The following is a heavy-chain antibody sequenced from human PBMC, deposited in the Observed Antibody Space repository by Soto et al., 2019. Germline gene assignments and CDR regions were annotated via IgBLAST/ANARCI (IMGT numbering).Heavy chain of an antibody. CDR1: GYTFTSYG. V-gene: IGHV1-18*01. Sequence: QVQLVQSGAEAKKPGASVKVSCNASGYTFTSYGISWVRQAPGQGREWMGGISAYNGNTNYAQKLQGRVTMTTDTSTSTAYMELRSLRSDDTAVYYCARDHCSSTSCYGFDYWGQGTLVTVSS. CDR2: ISAYNGNT. J-gene: IGHJ4*02. CDR3: ARDHCSSTSCYGFDY. D-gene: IGHD2-2*01.